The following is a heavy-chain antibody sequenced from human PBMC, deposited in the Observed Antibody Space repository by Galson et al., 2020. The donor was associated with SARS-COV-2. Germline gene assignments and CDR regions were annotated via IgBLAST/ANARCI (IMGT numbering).Heavy chain of an antibody. Sequence: SETLSLTCTVSGGSVSSDDYYWSWIRQPPVKGLEWIGYVFYSGTTNYNPSLKSRVTISIDTSKNQFSLKLSSVTAADTALYYCARDIDRIEAFDVWGQGTMVTVSS. J-gene: IGHJ3*01. CDR3: ARDIDRIEAFDV. CDR2: VFYSGTT. V-gene: IGHV4-61*08. CDR1: GGSVSSDDYY.